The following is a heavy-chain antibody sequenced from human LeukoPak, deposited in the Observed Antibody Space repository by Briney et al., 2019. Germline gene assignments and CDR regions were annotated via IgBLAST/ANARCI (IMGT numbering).Heavy chain of an antibody. CDR3: ARASSYYYDSSGYYY. J-gene: IGHJ4*02. V-gene: IGHV3-11*01. Sequence: GGSLRLSCAASGFTFSDYYMSWIRQAPGKGLEWVSYISSSGSTIYYADSVKSRFTISRDNAKNSLYLQMNSLRAEDTAVYYCARASSYYYDSSGYYYWGQGTLVTVSS. D-gene: IGHD3-22*01. CDR2: ISSSGSTI. CDR1: GFTFSDYY.